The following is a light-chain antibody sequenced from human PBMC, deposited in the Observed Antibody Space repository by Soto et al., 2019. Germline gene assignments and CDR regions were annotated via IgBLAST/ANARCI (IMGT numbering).Light chain of an antibody. CDR2: GAS. CDR1: QSVSSN. Sequence: EIVMTQSPATLSVSPGERATLSCRASQSVSSNLAWYQQKRGQPPRLLISGASTRATGIPARFSGSVSGTEFTLTISSLQSEDFAVYYCRQYGSSPSITFGQGTRLEIK. J-gene: IGKJ5*01. V-gene: IGKV3-15*01. CDR3: RQYGSSPSIT.